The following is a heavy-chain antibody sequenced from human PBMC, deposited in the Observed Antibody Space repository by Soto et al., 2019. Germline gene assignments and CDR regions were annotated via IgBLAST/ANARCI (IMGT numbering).Heavy chain of an antibody. V-gene: IGHV6-1*01. CDR2: TYYRSKWYN. J-gene: IGHJ6*03. CDR1: GDSVSSNSAA. D-gene: IGHD6-13*01. Sequence: QTLSLTCAISGDSVSSNSAAWNWIRQSPSRGLEWLGRTYYRSKWYNDYAVSVKSRITINPDTSKNQFSLQLNSVTPEDTAVYYCARDDIAAAGAYYYYYYMDVWGKGTTVTVSS. CDR3: ARDDIAAAGAYYYYYYMDV.